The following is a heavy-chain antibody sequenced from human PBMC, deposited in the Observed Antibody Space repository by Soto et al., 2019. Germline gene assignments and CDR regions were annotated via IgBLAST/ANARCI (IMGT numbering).Heavy chain of an antibody. J-gene: IGHJ4*02. CDR1: GGSFSAYS. CDR2: INHFGST. Sequence: SETLSLTCAVYGGSFSAYSWSWIRQTPGKGLEWIGEINHFGSTNYNPSLKSRVTISVDTSKKRFSLKLNSVTAADTAVYYCARTSQWLRLGGFDYWGQGTLVTVS. CDR3: ARTSQWLRLGGFDY. D-gene: IGHD5-12*01. V-gene: IGHV4-34*01.